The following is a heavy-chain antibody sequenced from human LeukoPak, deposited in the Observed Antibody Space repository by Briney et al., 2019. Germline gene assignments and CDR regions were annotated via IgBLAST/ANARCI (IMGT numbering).Heavy chain of an antibody. CDR3: ARDGKANWGIGY. CDR2: IKQDGSEK. Sequence: PGGSLSLSCAASGFTFSSYWMSWVRHAPGKGLEWVANIKQDGSEKYYVDSVKGRFTISRDNAKNSMYLQMNSLRAEDTAVYYCARDGKANWGIGYWGQGTLVTVSS. J-gene: IGHJ4*02. V-gene: IGHV3-7*01. D-gene: IGHD7-27*01. CDR1: GFTFSSYW.